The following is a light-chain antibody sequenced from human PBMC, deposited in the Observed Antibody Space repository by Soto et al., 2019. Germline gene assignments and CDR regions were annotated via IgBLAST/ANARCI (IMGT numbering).Light chain of an antibody. CDR1: QDISTW. CDR3: QHADSLPLIT. Sequence: DIQMTQSPPSVSASLGDRVTITCRASQDISTWLAWYQQKPGKAPRLPIYAASSLQTGVPSRFSGSGSGTDFTLTISSLQPEDFATYYCQHADSLPLITFGQGTRLEIK. CDR2: AAS. V-gene: IGKV1-12*01. J-gene: IGKJ5*01.